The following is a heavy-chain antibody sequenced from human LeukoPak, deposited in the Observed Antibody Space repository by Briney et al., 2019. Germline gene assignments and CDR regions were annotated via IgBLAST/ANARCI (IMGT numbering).Heavy chain of an antibody. Sequence: GGSLRLSCAASGFTFSSNYMGWVRQVSGKGLEWVSVIYTGGSTYYADSVKGRFTISRDDSKNTLFLQMSSLRAEDTAVYYCARVRSDSSGWYEFDYWGQGTLVTVSS. CDR1: GFTFSSNY. CDR3: ARVRSDSSGWYEFDY. J-gene: IGHJ4*02. CDR2: IYTGGST. V-gene: IGHV3-53*01. D-gene: IGHD6-19*01.